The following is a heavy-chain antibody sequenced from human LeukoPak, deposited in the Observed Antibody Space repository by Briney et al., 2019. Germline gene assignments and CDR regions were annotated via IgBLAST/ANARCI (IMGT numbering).Heavy chain of an antibody. CDR2: IHYSGRP. D-gene: IGHD3-16*01. CDR3: ARFGVGYDMDV. CDR1: GGSISGHY. J-gene: IGHJ6*02. V-gene: IGHV4-59*11. Sequence: SETLSLTCTVSGGSISGHYWTWIRPPPGKGLEWIGQIHYSGRPDYNPSLKSRVTISVDTSKNQLSLKVTSVTGADTAVYYCARFGVGYDMDVWGQGTTVTVSS.